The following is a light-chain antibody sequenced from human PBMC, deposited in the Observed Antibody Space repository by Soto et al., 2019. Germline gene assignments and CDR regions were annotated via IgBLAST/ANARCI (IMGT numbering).Light chain of an antibody. CDR1: QNISYY. Sequence: IQMTQSPSPLSASVGDRLTITCRARQNISYYLNWFQQRPGKAPQLLIFGASNLHIGVPSRFSGSGSGTDFALTISSLQPEDFVTYHCQQSYTTPWTFGHGTKV. CDR3: QQSYTTPWT. CDR2: GAS. V-gene: IGKV1-39*01. J-gene: IGKJ1*01.